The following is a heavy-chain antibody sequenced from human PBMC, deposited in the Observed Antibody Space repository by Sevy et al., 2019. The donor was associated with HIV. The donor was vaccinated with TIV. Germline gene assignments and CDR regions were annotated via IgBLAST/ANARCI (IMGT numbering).Heavy chain of an antibody. CDR3: SRDWGTYCAGDCSPNSDY. J-gene: IGHJ4*02. CDR1: GFTFGDYA. V-gene: IGHV3-49*03. Sequence: GGSLRLSCTTSGFTFGDYAMSWFRQAPGRGLEWVGFIRSKAFGGTTEYVASVRGRFTISRDDSKSIAYLQMNILRAEDTAVYYCSRDWGTYCAGDCSPNSDYWGQRTLVTVSS. CDR2: IRSKAFGGTT. D-gene: IGHD2-21*02.